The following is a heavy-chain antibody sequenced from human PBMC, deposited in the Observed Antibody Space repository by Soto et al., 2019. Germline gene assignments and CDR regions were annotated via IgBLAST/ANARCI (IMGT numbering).Heavy chain of an antibody. D-gene: IGHD2-15*01. CDR1: GFTFSSYE. CDR2: ISSSGSTI. J-gene: IGHJ6*02. Sequence: EVQLVESGGGLVQPGGSLRLSCAASGFTFSSYEMNWVRQAPGKGLEWVSYISSSGSTIYYADSVKGRFTISRDNAKNSLYLQMNSLRAEDTAVYYCARDDCSGGSCYDYCYGMDVWGQGTTVTVSS. CDR3: ARDDCSGGSCYDYCYGMDV. V-gene: IGHV3-48*03.